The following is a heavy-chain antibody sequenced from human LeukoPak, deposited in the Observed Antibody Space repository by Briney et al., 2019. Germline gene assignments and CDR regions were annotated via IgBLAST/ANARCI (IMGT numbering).Heavy chain of an antibody. CDR2: INPNSGGT. Sequence: ASVKVSCKASGYTFTGYYMHWVRQAPGQGLAWMGWINPNSGGTNYAQKFQGRVTMTRDTSISTAYMELSRLRSDDTAVYYCARGVHGIAVAGTAHYFDYWGQGTLVTVSS. J-gene: IGHJ4*02. CDR3: ARGVHGIAVAGTAHYFDY. V-gene: IGHV1-2*02. CDR1: GYTFTGYY. D-gene: IGHD6-19*01.